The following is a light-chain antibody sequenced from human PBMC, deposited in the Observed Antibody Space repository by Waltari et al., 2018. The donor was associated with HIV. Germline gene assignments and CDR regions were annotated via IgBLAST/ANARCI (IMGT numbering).Light chain of an antibody. V-gene: IGLV2-11*01. CDR3: CSYAGTYTYVL. J-gene: IGLJ3*02. CDR2: EVI. Sequence: QSALTQPRPVCGSPGQSVTISCTGTSSDVGGYDSVSWSLQHPGKVPKLIIYEVIKRPSGVPDRFSGSKSGNTASLTISGLQTEDEADYFCCSYAGTYTYVLFGGGTKLTVL. CDR1: SSDVGGYDS.